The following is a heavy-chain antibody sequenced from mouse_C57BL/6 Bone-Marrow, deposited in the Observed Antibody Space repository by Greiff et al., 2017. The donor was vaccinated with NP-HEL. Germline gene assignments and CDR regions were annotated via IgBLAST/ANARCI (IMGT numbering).Heavy chain of an antibody. CDR2: ISDGGSYT. D-gene: IGHD2-1*01. CDR3: ARDRGNYEDFDD. Sequence: EVKLVESGGGLVKPGGSLKLSCAASGFTFSSYAMSWVRQTPEKRLEWVATISDGGSYTYYPDNVKGRFTISRDNAKNNLYLQMSHLKSEDTAMYYCARDRGNYEDFDDWGQGTTLTVSS. V-gene: IGHV5-4*01. J-gene: IGHJ2*01. CDR1: GFTFSSYA.